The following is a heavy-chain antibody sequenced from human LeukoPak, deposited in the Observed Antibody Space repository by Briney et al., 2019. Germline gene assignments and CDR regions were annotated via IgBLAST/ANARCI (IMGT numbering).Heavy chain of an antibody. CDR2: ISGSGGST. CDR1: GFTFSSYA. V-gene: IGHV3-23*01. D-gene: IGHD1-26*01. Sequence: GGSLRLSCAASGFTFSSYAMSRVRQAPGKGLEWVSAISGSGGSTYYADSVKGRFTISRDNSKNTLYLQMNSLRAEDTAVYYCAKDRVGDNWFDPWGQGTLVTVSS. CDR3: AKDRVGDNWFDP. J-gene: IGHJ5*02.